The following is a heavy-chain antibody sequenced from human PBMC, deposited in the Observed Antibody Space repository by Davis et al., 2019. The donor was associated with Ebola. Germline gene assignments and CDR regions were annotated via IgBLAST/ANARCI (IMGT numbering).Heavy chain of an antibody. CDR1: GYTFTSYG. CDR3: ARRRNDAFDI. Sequence: ASVKVSCKASGYTFTSYGVSWVRQAPGQGLEWMGWISAKNGNTNYLQALQGRLTLSADTSATTVYMELRSLRSDDTAVYYCARRRNDAFDIWGQGTMVIVSS. J-gene: IGHJ3*02. CDR2: ISAKNGNT. V-gene: IGHV1-18*01.